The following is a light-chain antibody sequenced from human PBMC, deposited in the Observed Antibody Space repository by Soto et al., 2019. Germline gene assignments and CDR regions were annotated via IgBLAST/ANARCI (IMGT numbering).Light chain of an antibody. CDR1: QSVSNY. J-gene: IGKJ1*01. CDR3: HQYCGSPQT. V-gene: IGKV3-20*01. CDR2: GAS. Sequence: DIVLTQSPGTLSLSPGARATLSCRASQSVSNYLAWYQRTPGQAPILLIYGASSRATGIPARFSGSGSGRDFSLTISRLEPEDFAVYYGHQYCGSPQTFGQGTKVEIK.